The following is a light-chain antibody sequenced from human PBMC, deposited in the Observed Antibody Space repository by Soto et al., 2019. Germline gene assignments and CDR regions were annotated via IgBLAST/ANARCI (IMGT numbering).Light chain of an antibody. CDR2: DAS. CDR3: QQSYMDPIT. CDR1: QSISSW. J-gene: IGKJ5*01. Sequence: DIQMTQSPSTLSASVGDRVTITCRASQSISSWLAWYQQKPGKAPKLLIYDASSLESGVPSRFSGSGSGTDFTLSISSVQPEDFATYFCQQSYMDPITFGQGTRLEIK. V-gene: IGKV1-5*01.